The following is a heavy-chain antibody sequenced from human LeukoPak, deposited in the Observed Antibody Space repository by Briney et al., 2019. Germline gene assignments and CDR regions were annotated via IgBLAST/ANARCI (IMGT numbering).Heavy chain of an antibody. CDR1: GYTFTSYG. V-gene: IGHV1-18*01. CDR3: ARWGDNYYGSGSYLDY. J-gene: IGHJ4*02. Sequence: ASVKVSFKASGYTFTSYGISWVRQAPGQGLEWMGWISVYNDNTNYAQKLQGRVTMTTDTSTSTAYMELRSLRSDDTAVYYCARWGDNYYGSGSYLDYWGQGTLVTVSS. CDR2: ISVYNDNT. D-gene: IGHD3-10*01.